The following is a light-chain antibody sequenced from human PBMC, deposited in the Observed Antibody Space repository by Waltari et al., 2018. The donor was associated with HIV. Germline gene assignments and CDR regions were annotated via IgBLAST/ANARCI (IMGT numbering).Light chain of an antibody. V-gene: IGLV2-8*01. J-gene: IGLJ2*01. CDR3: SSYGGSDNRVV. Sequence: SPGQSVTISCTGTSSDVGGYNFVSWYQQHPGKAPKFIIYEVNKRPSGVPSRFSGSKSGNTASLTVSGLQAEDEADYYCSSYGGSDNRVVFGGGTKLTVL. CDR2: EVN. CDR1: SSDVGGYNF.